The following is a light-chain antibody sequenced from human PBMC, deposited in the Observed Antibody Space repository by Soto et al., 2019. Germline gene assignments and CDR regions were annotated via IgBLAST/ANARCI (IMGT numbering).Light chain of an antibody. J-gene: IGKJ1*01. CDR3: QQYTQCPGT. V-gene: IGKV3-15*01. CDR2: GAS. CDR1: QSVSSN. Sequence: EIVMTQSPATLSVSPGERATLSCRASQSVSSNLAWYQQTPGQAPRLLIYGASTRATGIPARFSGSVSGTEFTLSISSLQSEDFAVYYCQQYTQCPGTCGQGNKVELK.